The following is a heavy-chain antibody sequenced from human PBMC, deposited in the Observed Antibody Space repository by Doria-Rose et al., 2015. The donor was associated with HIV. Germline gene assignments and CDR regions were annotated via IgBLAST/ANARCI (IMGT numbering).Heavy chain of an antibody. CDR2: IFSDDER. CDR1: GVSLSSPGMG. V-gene: IGHV2-26*01. Sequence: SGPVLVKPTETLTLTCTVSGVSLSSPGMGVSWIRQPPGKALEWLANIFSDDERAYTPSRMSRLTISRGTSKSQVVLTMTDMDPVDTATYYCARIKSSRWYHKYYFDFWGQGTLVIVSA. D-gene: IGHD6-13*01. J-gene: IGHJ4*02. CDR3: ARIKSSRWYHKYYFDF.